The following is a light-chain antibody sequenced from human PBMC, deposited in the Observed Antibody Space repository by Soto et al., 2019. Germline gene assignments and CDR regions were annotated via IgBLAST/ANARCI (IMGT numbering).Light chain of an antibody. CDR1: SSNIESNF. V-gene: IGLV1-47*01. Sequence: QAVVTQPPSASGTPGQRVTISCSGSSSNIESNFVYWYQQFPGTAPRLLIYRNNQRPSGVPDRFSGSKSGTSASLAISALRSEDEADYFCTVWDDRLRGRLFGGGTKLTVL. J-gene: IGLJ2*01. CDR3: TVWDDRLRGRL. CDR2: RNN.